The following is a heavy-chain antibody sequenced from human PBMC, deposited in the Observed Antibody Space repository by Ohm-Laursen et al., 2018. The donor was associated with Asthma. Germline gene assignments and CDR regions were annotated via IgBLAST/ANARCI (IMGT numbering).Heavy chain of an antibody. V-gene: IGHV3-33*01. J-gene: IGHJ4*02. CDR1: GFTFSSYG. CDR2: IWYDGSNK. CDR3: ARDQGGGNPPLDY. D-gene: IGHD4-23*01. Sequence: SLRLSCAASGFTFSSYGMHWVRQAPGKGLEWVEVIWYDGSNKYYADSVKGRFTISRDNSKNTLYLQMNSLRAEDTAVYYCARDQGGGNPPLDYWGQGTLVTVSS.